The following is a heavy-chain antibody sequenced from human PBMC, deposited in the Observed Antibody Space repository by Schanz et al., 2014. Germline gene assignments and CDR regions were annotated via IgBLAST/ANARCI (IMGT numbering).Heavy chain of an antibody. CDR2: ISRDGTTS. CDR1: GFVFSTYA. J-gene: IGHJ4*02. D-gene: IGHD3-10*01. CDR3: AKDPYGSGNHYTY. V-gene: IGHV3-48*04. Sequence: EVQLVESGGGLVQPGGSLRLSCAGSGFVFSTYAMNWVRQAPGRGLEWLSYISRDGTTSYYADSVKGRFTISRDNAKNSLYLEMTSLRGEDTAVYYCAKDPYGSGNHYTYWGRGALVSVSS.